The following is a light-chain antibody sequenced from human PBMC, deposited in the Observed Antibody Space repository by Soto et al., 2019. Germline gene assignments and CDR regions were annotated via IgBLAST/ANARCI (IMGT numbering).Light chain of an antibody. CDR2: EGS. CDR3: SSYTSNSTLV. CDR1: SSDVGSYNL. J-gene: IGLJ3*02. V-gene: IGLV2-14*02. Sequence: QSALTQPASVSGSPGQSITISCTGTSSDVGSYNLVSWYQQHPGKAPKLMIYEGSKRPSGVSNRFSGSNSGNTASLTISGLQAEDEDDYFCSSYTSNSTLVFGGGTKLTVL.